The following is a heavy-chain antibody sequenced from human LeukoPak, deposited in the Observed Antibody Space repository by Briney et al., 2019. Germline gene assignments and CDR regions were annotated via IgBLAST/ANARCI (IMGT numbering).Heavy chain of an antibody. Sequence: GASVKVSCKASGYTFTCYYMHWVRQAPGQGLEWMGWINPNSGGTNYAQKFQGRVTMTRDTSISTAYMELSRLRSDDTAVYYCAREFIVVVPAAIENYFDYWGQGTLVTVSS. CDR3: AREFIVVVPAAIENYFDY. D-gene: IGHD2-2*02. J-gene: IGHJ4*02. CDR1: GYTFTCYY. V-gene: IGHV1-2*02. CDR2: INPNSGGT.